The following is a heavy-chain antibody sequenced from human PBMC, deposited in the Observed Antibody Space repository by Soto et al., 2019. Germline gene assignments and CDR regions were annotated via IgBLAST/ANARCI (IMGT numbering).Heavy chain of an antibody. D-gene: IGHD1-1*01. CDR2: ISYDGSNK. Sequence: QVQLVESGGGVVQPGRSLRLSCAASGFTFSSYAMHWVRQAPGKGLEWVAVISYDGSNKYYADSVKGRFTISRDNSKNTLYLQMNSLRAEDTAVYYCAREAQLERRVVDYWGQGTLVTVSS. CDR3: AREAQLERRVVDY. V-gene: IGHV3-30-3*01. J-gene: IGHJ4*02. CDR1: GFTFSSYA.